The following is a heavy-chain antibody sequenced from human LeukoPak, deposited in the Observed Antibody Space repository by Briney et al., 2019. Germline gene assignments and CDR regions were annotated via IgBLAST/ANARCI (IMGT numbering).Heavy chain of an antibody. J-gene: IGHJ4*02. CDR3: ARGRGAVAGFDY. V-gene: IGHV1-58*02. CDR1: GFTFTSSA. D-gene: IGHD6-19*01. Sequence: SVKVSCKASGFTFTSSAMQWVRQARGQRLEWIGWIVVGSGNTNYAQKFQGRVTMTRNTSISTAYMELSSLRSEDTAVYYCARGRGAVAGFDYWGQGTLVTVSS. CDR2: IVVGSGNT.